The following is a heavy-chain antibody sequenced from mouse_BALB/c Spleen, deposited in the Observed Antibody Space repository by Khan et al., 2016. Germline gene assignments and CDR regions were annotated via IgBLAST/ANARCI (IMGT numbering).Heavy chain of an antibody. CDR2: IDPANGNT. V-gene: IGHV14-3*02. Sequence: VQLQQSGAELVKPGASVKLSCTASGFNIKDTYMHWVKQRPEQGLEWIGRIDPANGNTKYDPKFQGKATITADTSSNTAHLQLSSLTSEDTAVYYCARFLYCYGSSPYAMDCWGQGTSVTVSS. J-gene: IGHJ4*01. CDR1: GFNIKDTY. D-gene: IGHD1-1*01. CDR3: ARFLYCYGSSPYAMDC.